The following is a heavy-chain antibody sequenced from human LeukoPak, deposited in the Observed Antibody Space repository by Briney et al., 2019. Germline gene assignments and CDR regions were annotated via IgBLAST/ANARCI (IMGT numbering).Heavy chain of an antibody. CDR3: AKAPVTTCRGAYCYPFDY. CDR2: ISDSGNT. D-gene: IGHD2-21*01. V-gene: IGHV3-23*01. Sequence: GGSLRLSCAASGFTLSSYAMSWVRQAPGKGLEWVSAISDSGNTYHADSVKGRFTISRDSSKNTLFPQMNRLRPEDAAVYYCAKAPVTTCRGAYCYPFDYGGQGTLVTVSS. CDR1: GFTLSSYA. J-gene: IGHJ4*02.